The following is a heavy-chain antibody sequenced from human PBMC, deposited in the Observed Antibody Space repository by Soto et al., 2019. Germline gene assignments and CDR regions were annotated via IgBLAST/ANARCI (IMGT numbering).Heavy chain of an antibody. CDR3: VKVTGDYYDTQKRAFDI. CDR1: GFTFSSYA. CDR2: ISSNGGST. D-gene: IGHD3-22*01. V-gene: IGHV3-64D*08. Sequence: GGSLRLSCSASGFTFSSYAMHWVRQAPGKGLEYVSAISSNGGSTYYADSVKGRFTISRDNSKNTLYLQMSSLRAEDTAVYYCVKVTGDYYDTQKRAFDIWGQGTMVTVSS. J-gene: IGHJ3*02.